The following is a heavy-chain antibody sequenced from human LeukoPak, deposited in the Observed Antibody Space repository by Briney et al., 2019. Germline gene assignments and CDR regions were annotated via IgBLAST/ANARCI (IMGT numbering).Heavy chain of an antibody. Sequence: GGSLTLSCAASGLTFRNYVLHWVRQAPGKGLEWVALISFDGSNTYYADSVKGRFTISRDTSGNTLYLQMNSLGGEDTAVYYCARESHPYYFYYHMDVWGTGTTVTVSS. CDR2: ISFDGSNT. CDR3: ARESHPYYFYYHMDV. V-gene: IGHV3-30*04. J-gene: IGHJ6*03. CDR1: GLTFRNYV.